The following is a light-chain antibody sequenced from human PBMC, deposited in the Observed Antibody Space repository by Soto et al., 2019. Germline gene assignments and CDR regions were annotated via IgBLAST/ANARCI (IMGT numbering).Light chain of an antibody. Sequence: QSALTQPASVSGSPGQSITISCTGTSSDVGGYNYVSWYQQHPGKAPKLMIYDVSNRPSGVSNRFSGSKSGNTASLTISGLQAEDDADYHCSSYTSSSTFVVFGGGTKLNVL. CDR1: SSDVGGYNY. V-gene: IGLV2-14*01. CDR3: SSYTSSSTFVV. J-gene: IGLJ2*01. CDR2: DVS.